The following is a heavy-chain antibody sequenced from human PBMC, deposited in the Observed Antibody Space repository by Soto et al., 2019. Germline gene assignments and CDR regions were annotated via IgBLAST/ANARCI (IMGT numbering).Heavy chain of an antibody. CDR2: IYYSGST. J-gene: IGHJ6*02. D-gene: IGHD2-2*03. CDR3: AGYCSSTSCHAYYYYGMDV. V-gene: IGHV4-31*03. CDR1: GGSISSGGYY. Sequence: SETLSLTCTVSGGSISSGGYYWSWIRQHPGKGLEWIRYIYYSGSTYYNPSLKSRVTISVDTSKNQFSLKLSSVTAADTAVYYCAGYCSSTSCHAYYYYGMDVWGQGTTVTVSS.